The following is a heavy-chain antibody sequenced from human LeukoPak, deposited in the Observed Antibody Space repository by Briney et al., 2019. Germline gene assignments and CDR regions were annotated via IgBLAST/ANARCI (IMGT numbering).Heavy chain of an antibody. D-gene: IGHD2/OR15-2a*01. CDR2: ITDSGAGT. J-gene: IGHJ4*02. CDR1: GFTFSSYA. V-gene: IGHV3-23*01. CDR3: AKDLSTGQYYFDY. Sequence: GGSLRLSCAASGFTFSSYAMSWVRQAPGKGLEWFSTITDSGAGTYYADSVKGRFTISRDNSKNTLYLQINSLRAEDTAVYSCAKDLSTGQYYFDYWGQGTLVTVSS.